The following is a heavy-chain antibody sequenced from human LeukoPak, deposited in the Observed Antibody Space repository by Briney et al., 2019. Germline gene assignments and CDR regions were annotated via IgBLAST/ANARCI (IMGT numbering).Heavy chain of an antibody. J-gene: IGHJ4*02. V-gene: IGHV3-30*18. Sequence: GGSLRLSCAASGFTLSGYGMHWVRQAPGKGLEWVAVISYDGSNKYYADSVKGRFTISRDNSKNTLYLQMNSLRAEDTAVYYCAKDREVGGYNTGGSDYWGQGTLVTVSS. CDR2: ISYDGSNK. D-gene: IGHD5-24*01. CDR3: AKDREVGGYNTGGSDY. CDR1: GFTLSGYG.